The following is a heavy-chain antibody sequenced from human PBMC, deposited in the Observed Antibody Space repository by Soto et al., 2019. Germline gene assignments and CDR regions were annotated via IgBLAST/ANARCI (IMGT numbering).Heavy chain of an antibody. V-gene: IGHV1-46*01. CDR3: ARELYDNGPSGLDV. Sequence: ASVKVSCKASGYIFTAYSMHWVRQAPGQGLEWMGVVNPSGGSTNYAQKFQGRITMTRDTSTSTVYMDVSRLKSDGSAVYYCARELYDNGPSGLDVWGQGTTVTRLL. CDR1: GYIFTAYS. J-gene: IGHJ6*02. CDR2: VNPSGGST. D-gene: IGHD3-22*01.